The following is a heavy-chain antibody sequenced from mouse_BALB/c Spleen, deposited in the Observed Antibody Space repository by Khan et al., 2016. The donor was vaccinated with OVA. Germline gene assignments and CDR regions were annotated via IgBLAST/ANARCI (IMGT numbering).Heavy chain of an antibody. CDR2: ISSDGDYT. V-gene: IGHV5-9-3*01. J-gene: IGHJ3*01. D-gene: IGHD2-1*01. CDR1: GFTFSTYA. CDR3: ARSPYGTFAY. Sequence: EVQLVESGGGLVKPGGSLKLPCAVPGFTFSTYAMSWVRQTPEKRLEWVATISSDGDYTYYPDNVTGRFTISRDNAKNTLYLQMSSLRSEDTAMYYCARSPYGTFAYWGQGTLVTVSA.